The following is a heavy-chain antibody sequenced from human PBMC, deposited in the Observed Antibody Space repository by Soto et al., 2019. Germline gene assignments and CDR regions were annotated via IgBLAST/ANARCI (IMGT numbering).Heavy chain of an antibody. J-gene: IGHJ2*01. CDR1: GFSFNFYA. V-gene: IGHV3-30-3*01. Sequence: QVQLVESGGGVVQPGRSLRISCAATGFSFNFYAMYWVRQAPGKGLEWVAMISNDGSSENYADSVRGRFIISRDNSKKSLFLPMNSLRPEDTATYSCVRDSGANYGTFWYFDLWGRGTLVTVSS. D-gene: IGHD5-18*01. CDR3: VRDSGANYGTFWYFDL. CDR2: ISNDGSSE.